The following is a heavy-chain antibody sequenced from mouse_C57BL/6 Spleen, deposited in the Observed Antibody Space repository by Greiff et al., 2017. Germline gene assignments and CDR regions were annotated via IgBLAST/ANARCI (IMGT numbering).Heavy chain of an antibody. J-gene: IGHJ3*01. CDR3: ARSGVSGLPWFAY. V-gene: IGHV1-64*01. CDR1: GYTFTSYW. Sequence: QVQLQQPGAELVKPGASVKLSCKASGYTFTSYWMHWVKQRPGQGLEWIGMIHPNSGGTTYNEKFKSKATLTVDKSSSTAYMQLSSLTSEDSAVYYCARSGVSGLPWFAYWGQGTLVTVSA. CDR2: IHPNSGGT. D-gene: IGHD2-4*01.